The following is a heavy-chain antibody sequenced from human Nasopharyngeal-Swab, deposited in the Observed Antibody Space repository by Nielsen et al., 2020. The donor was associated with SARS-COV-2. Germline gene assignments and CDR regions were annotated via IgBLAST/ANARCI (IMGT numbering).Heavy chain of an antibody. CDR1: GFTFSNYW. D-gene: IGHD3-22*01. Sequence: GSLRLSCSASGFTFSNYWMSWIRQSPGKGLECIGEINHSGSTNYNPSLKSRVTISVDTSKTQFSLKLSSVTAADTAVYYCARGSTMNGYYGMDVWGQGTTVTVSS. J-gene: IGHJ6*02. CDR2: INHSGST. CDR3: ARGSTMNGYYGMDV. V-gene: IGHV4-34*01.